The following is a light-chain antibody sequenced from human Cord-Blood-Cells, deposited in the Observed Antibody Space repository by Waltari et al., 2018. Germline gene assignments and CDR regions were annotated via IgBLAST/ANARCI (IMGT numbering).Light chain of an antibody. CDR3: SSYTSSSTLVV. Sequence: QSALTQPASVSGSPGQSITISCTGTSSDVGGYNYGSWYQQHPGKAPQLMIYDFSNRPPGVSNRFSGAKSGNTASLTISGLQAEDEADYYCSSYTSSSTLVVFGGGTKLTVL. J-gene: IGLJ2*01. CDR2: DFS. CDR1: SSDVGGYNY. V-gene: IGLV2-14*01.